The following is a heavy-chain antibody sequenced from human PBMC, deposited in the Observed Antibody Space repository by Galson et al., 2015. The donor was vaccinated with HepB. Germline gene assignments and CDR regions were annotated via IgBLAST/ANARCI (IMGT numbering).Heavy chain of an antibody. CDR1: GGTFSSYT. Sequence: SVKVSCKASGGTFSSYTISWVRQAPGQGLEWMGRIIPILGIANYAQKFQGRVTITADKSTSTAYMELSSLRSEDTAVYYCARDDDYCSGGSCLDYWGQGTLVTVSS. CDR3: ARDDDYCSGGSCLDY. D-gene: IGHD2-15*01. J-gene: IGHJ4*02. V-gene: IGHV1-69*04. CDR2: IIPILGIA.